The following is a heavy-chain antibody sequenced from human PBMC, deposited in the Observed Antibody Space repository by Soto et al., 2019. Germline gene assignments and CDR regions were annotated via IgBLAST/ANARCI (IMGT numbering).Heavy chain of an antibody. CDR3: ARDEWENILGTSGGNY. D-gene: IGHD1-26*01. CDR2: ISSSSDSI. J-gene: IGHJ4*02. V-gene: IGHV3-48*01. Sequence: QLVESGGGLVQPGGSLRLSCAASGFSFSSYGMNWVRQAPGRGLEWVSYISSSSDSIYYADSVKGRFTISRDNAKNSWYLHMNSLRAEDTALYYCARDEWENILGTSGGNYWGRGTLVTVSS. CDR1: GFSFSSYG.